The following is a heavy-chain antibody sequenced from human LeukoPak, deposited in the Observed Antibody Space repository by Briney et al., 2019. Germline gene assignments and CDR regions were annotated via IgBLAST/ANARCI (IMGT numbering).Heavy chain of an antibody. CDR3: ARSFYDSSGYYYPPIFDY. CDR1: GFTFSSYA. V-gene: IGHV3-23*01. Sequence: GGSLRLSCAASGFTFSSYAMSWVRQAPAKGLEWVSAISGSGGSTYYADSVKGRFTISRDNSKNTLYLQMNSLRAEDTAVYYCARSFYDSSGYYYPPIFDYWGQGTLVTVSS. CDR2: ISGSGGST. J-gene: IGHJ4*02. D-gene: IGHD3-22*01.